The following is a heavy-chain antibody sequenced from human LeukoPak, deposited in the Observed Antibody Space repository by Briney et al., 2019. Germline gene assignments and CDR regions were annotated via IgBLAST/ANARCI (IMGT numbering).Heavy chain of an antibody. CDR2: IYYSGST. CDR1: GGSISSYS. Sequence: PSETLSLTCTVSGGSISSYSWSWIRQPPGKGLEWIGCIYYSGSTNYNPSLKSRVTISVDTSKNQFSLKLSSVTAADTAVYYCARELCSSTSCYKSWFDPWGQGTLVTVSS. CDR3: ARELCSSTSCYKSWFDP. V-gene: IGHV4-59*01. J-gene: IGHJ5*02. D-gene: IGHD2-2*02.